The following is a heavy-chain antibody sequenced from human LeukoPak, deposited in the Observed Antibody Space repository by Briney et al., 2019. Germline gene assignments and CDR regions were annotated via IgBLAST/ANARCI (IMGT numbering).Heavy chain of an antibody. J-gene: IGHJ4*02. CDR1: GFNSSDKS. CDR3: ARSPHALCFGGGAFDY. D-gene: IGHD3-10*01. Sequence: PGGPLKVSFAASGFNSSDKSMSGVPRPQGKGLGWVPVIYSTGISAYADSVKGRFSITSDNSKNILALQMNSLSVEATAVYYCARSPHALCFGGGAFDYWGQGTLVTVSS. CDR2: IYSTGIS. V-gene: IGHV3-53*01.